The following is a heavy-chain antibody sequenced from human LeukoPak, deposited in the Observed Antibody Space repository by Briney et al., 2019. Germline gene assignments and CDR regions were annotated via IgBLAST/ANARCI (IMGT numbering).Heavy chain of an antibody. V-gene: IGHV3-23*01. J-gene: IGHJ4*02. CDR2: ISSSGGST. Sequence: PGGSLRLSRAASGFTFSICAMSWVRQAPGKGLEWVSAISSSGGSTYYADSVKGRFTISRDNSKNTLYLQMNSLRAEDTAVYYCAKCGGDYSYYFDYWGQGTLVTVSS. CDR1: GFTFSICA. CDR3: AKCGGDYSYYFDY. D-gene: IGHD2-21*02.